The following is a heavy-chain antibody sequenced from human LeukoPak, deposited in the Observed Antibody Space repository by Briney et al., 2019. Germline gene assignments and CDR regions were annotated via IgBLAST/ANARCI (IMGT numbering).Heavy chain of an antibody. V-gene: IGHV4-59*01. J-gene: IGHJ4*02. Sequence: WETLSLTCTVSGGSISSYYWSWIRQPPGKGPEWIGYIYYRGSTNYNPSLKSRVTISIDTSKNQVSLKLSSVTAADTAVYYCARGKMDFDYWGQGTLVTVSS. CDR3: ARGKMDFDY. D-gene: IGHD5-24*01. CDR1: GGSISSYY. CDR2: IYYRGST.